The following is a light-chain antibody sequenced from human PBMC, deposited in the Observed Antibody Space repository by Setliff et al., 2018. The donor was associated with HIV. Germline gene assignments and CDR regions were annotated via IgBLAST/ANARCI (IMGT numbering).Light chain of an antibody. CDR2: HVN. CDR3: SSYTTSTFDVV. Sequence: QSVLTQRASVSGSPGQSITISCTGTRSDVGGYNYVSWYQQHPGKAPKLMIYHVNKRPSGFSHRFSGSKSGNTASLTISGLQAEDEADYYCSSYTTSTFDVVFGGGTQLTVL. CDR1: RSDVGGYNY. J-gene: IGLJ2*01. V-gene: IGLV2-14*01.